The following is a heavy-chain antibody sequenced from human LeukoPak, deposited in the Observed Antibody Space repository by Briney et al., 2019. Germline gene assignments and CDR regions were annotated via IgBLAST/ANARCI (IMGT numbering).Heavy chain of an antibody. CDR1: GGSISSGGYY. CDR3: ARPKNDDYSIFDY. CDR2: INHSGST. Sequence: SETLSITCTVSGGSISSGGYYWSWIRQPPGKGLEWIGEINHSGSTNYNPSLKSRVTISVDTSKNQFSLKLSSVTAADTAVYYCARPKNDDYSIFDYWGQGTLVTVSS. D-gene: IGHD4-11*01. J-gene: IGHJ4*02. V-gene: IGHV4-39*07.